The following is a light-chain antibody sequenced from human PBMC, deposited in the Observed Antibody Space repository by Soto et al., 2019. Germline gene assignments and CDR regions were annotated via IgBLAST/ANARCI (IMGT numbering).Light chain of an antibody. CDR3: LQDSNYPLT. CDR1: QSIRYW. Sequence: DIQMTQSPSTLSASVGDRVTITCRASQSIRYWLAWYQHKPGRAPKLLIYDASTLESGVPTRFSGSGSGTEFTLTISSLHPDDFCTYYCLQDSNYPLTFGAGTKVDIK. CDR2: DAS. V-gene: IGKV1-5*01. J-gene: IGKJ3*01.